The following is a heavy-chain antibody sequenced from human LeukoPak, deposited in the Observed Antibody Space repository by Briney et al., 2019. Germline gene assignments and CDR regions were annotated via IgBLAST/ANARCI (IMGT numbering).Heavy chain of an antibody. D-gene: IGHD6-13*01. CDR3: ARRGVGYFVAIKIFDY. CDR1: GSSISSSSYY. Sequence: SQTLSLTCTVSGSSISSSSYYWGWIRQPPGKGLEWIGSIYYSGSTYYNPSLKSRVTISVDTSKNQFSLKLSSVTAADTAVYYCARRGVGYFVAIKIFDYWGQGTLVTVSS. V-gene: IGHV4-39*01. CDR2: IYYSGST. J-gene: IGHJ4*02.